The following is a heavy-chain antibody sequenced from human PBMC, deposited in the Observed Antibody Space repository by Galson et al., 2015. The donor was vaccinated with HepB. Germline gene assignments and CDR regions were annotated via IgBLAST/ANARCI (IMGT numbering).Heavy chain of an antibody. J-gene: IGHJ5*02. CDR3: ARRPFNWNEWWFDP. Sequence: SLRLSCAASGFTFSTYSMNWVRQAPGKGLEWVSYITSSSSIIYYADSVKGRFTISRDNAKNSLYLQMNSLRDEDTAVYYCARRPFNWNEWWFDPWGQGTLVTVSS. V-gene: IGHV3-48*02. CDR1: GFTFSTYS. CDR2: ITSSSSII. D-gene: IGHD1-1*01.